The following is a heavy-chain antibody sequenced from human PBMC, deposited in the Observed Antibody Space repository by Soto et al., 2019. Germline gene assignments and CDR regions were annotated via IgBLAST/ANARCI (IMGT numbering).Heavy chain of an antibody. CDR1: GFAFSDSA. CDR2: IRRKANSYAT. V-gene: IGHV3-73*01. D-gene: IGHD3-22*01. CDR3: AKDESAGYYYFDY. J-gene: IGHJ4*02. Sequence: GSLRLSCAASGFAFSDSALYWVRQASGKGLEWVGRIRRKANSYATAYAASVKGRFSISRDDSKNTLYLQMNSLRAEDTAVYYCAKDESAGYYYFDYWGQGTLVTVS.